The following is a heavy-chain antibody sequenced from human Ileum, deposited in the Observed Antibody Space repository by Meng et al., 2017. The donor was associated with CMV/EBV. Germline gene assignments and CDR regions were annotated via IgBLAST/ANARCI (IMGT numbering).Heavy chain of an antibody. CDR3: ARDVFRRFDP. CDR1: GFAFRRYG. V-gene: IGHV3-21*01. Sequence: SFATSGFAFRRYGLHWVRRAPGKGLEWVSFISGGSSVIYYADSVQGRFTLSKDNVKKSLWLQMNSLRAEDTAVYYCARDVFRRFDPWGQGTLVTVSS. CDR2: ISGGSSVI. J-gene: IGHJ5*02.